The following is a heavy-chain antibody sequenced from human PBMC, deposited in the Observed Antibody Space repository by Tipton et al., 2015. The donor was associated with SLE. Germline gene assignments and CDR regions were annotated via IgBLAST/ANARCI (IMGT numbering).Heavy chain of an antibody. D-gene: IGHD2-2*01. V-gene: IGHV3-33*08. CDR2: IWYDGSNK. Sequence: RSLRLSCAASGFTFSSYGMHWVRQAPGKGLEWVAVIWYDGSNKYYADSVKGRFTISRDNSKNTLYLQMNSLRAEDTAMYYCAVGGCSSTSCYRGDYFDYWGQGTLVTVSS. J-gene: IGHJ4*02. CDR1: GFTFSSYG. CDR3: AVGGCSSTSCYRGDYFDY.